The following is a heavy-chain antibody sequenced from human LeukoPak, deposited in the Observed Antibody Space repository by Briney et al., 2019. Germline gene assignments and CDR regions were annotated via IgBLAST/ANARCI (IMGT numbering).Heavy chain of an antibody. CDR2: ISGSGGGT. CDR3: AKRGVVIRVILVGFHKEAYYFDS. Sequence: GGSLRLSCVVSGITLSNYGMSWVRQAPGKGLEWVAGISGSGGGTQYADSVKGRFTISRDNRKNTLYLQMNSLRAEDTAMYFCAKRGVVIRVILVGFHKEAYYFDSWGQGALVSVSS. CDR1: GITLSNYG. J-gene: IGHJ4*02. D-gene: IGHD3-22*01. V-gene: IGHV3-23*01.